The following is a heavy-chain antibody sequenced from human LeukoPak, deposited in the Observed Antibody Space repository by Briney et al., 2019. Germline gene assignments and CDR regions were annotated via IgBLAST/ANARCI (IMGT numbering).Heavy chain of an antibody. J-gene: IGHJ3*02. CDR2: IYYSGST. CDR1: GGSISSYY. V-gene: IGHV4-59*01. CDR3: ARDRNSAFWSGYYQEAFDI. D-gene: IGHD3-3*01. Sequence: SSETLSLTCTVSGGSISSYYWSWIRQPPGKGLEWIGYIYYSGSTNYNPSLKSRVTISVDTSKNQFSLKLSSVTAADTAVYYCARDRNSAFWSGYYQEAFDIWGQGTMVTVSS.